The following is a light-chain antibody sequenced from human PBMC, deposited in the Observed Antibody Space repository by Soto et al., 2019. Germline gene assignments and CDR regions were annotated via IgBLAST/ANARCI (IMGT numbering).Light chain of an antibody. CDR2: SNN. J-gene: IGLJ2*01. CDR3: AAWDDSLNGAV. Sequence: QSVLTQPPSASGTPGQRVTISCSGSNSNIGSNNVNWYQQLPGTAPTVLIYSNNQRPSGVPDRFLGSKSGTSASLTISGLQSEDEADYYCAAWDDSLNGAVFGGVTKVTVL. V-gene: IGLV1-44*01. CDR1: NSNIGSNN.